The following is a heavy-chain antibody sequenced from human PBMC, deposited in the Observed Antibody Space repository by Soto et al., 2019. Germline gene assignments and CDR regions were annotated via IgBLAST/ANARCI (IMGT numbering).Heavy chain of an antibody. CDR1: GYTFTSSG. D-gene: IGHD5-12*01. CDR3: ASAGPHSGYDSAEYYYYYYYMDV. Sequence: QVPLVQSGAEVKKPGASVKVSCKASGYTFTSSGITWVRQAPGQGLEWMGWISAYNGNSNYAQKLQGRVTMTTDTSTSTAYMELRRLRSDDTAVYYCASAGPHSGYDSAEYYYYYYYMDVWGKGTTVTVSS. CDR2: ISAYNGNS. J-gene: IGHJ6*03. V-gene: IGHV1-18*01.